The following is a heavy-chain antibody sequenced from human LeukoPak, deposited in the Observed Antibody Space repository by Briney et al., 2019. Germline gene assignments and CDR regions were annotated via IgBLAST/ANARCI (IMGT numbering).Heavy chain of an antibody. CDR1: GYSISSGYY. D-gene: IGHD6-19*01. CDR2: IYHSGST. Sequence: KPSETLSLTCAVSGYSISSGYYWGWIRQPPGKGLEWIGSIYHSGSTYYNPSLKSRVTISVDTSKNQFSLKLSSVTAADTAVYYCARVLPYSSGANRCYFDYWGQGTLVTVSS. V-gene: IGHV4-38-2*01. J-gene: IGHJ4*02. CDR3: ARVLPYSSGANRCYFDY.